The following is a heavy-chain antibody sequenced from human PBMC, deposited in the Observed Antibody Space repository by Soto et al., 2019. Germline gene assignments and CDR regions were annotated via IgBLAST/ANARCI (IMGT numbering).Heavy chain of an antibody. V-gene: IGHV1-69*01. D-gene: IGHD6-19*01. Sequence: QVQLVQSGAEVKKPGSSVKVSCKASGGTFSSYAISWVRQAPGQGLEWMGGIIPIFGTANYAQKFQGRVTITADESTRTAYMKLSSLRSEDTAVYYCARPGYSSGRGWFDPWGQGTLVTVSS. CDR2: IIPIFGTA. J-gene: IGHJ5*02. CDR1: GGTFSSYA. CDR3: ARPGYSSGRGWFDP.